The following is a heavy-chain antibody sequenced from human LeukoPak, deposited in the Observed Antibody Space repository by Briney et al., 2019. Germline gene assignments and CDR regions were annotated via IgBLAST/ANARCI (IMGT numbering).Heavy chain of an antibody. CDR1: TYSFTDYW. CDR3: ARRGHSTSWYSDC. Sequence: GESLKISCEASTYSFTDYWIGWVRQMPGKGPEWMGIIYPGDSDTRYNPSFQGQVTISADRSINTAYLQWSSLKASDTAIYYCARRGHSTSWYSDCWGQGTLVTVSS. D-gene: IGHD6-13*01. J-gene: IGHJ4*02. V-gene: IGHV5-51*01. CDR2: IYPGDSDT.